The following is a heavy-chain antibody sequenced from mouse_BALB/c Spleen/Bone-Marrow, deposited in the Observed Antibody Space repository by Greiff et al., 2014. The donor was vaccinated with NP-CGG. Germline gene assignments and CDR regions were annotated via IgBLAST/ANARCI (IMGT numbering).Heavy chain of an antibody. Sequence: VQRVESGPGLVAPSQSLSITCTVSGFSLTSYGVHWVRQPPGKGLEWLGVIWAGGSTNYNSALMSRLSISKDNSKSQVFLKMNGLQTDDTAMYYCARVYLWYFDVWGAGTTVTVSS. CDR1: GFSLTSYG. V-gene: IGHV2-9*02. CDR3: ARVYLWYFDV. J-gene: IGHJ1*01. CDR2: IWAGGST. D-gene: IGHD2-3*01.